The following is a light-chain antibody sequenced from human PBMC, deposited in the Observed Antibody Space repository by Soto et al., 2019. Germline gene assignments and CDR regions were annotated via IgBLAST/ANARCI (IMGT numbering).Light chain of an antibody. CDR2: KAS. Sequence: DIQMTQSPSTLSASVGDRVTITCRASQSISSWLAWYQQKPGKAPKLLIYKASSLESGVPSRFSGSGSGTEFTLTISSLQPDDFATYYCQQYISYPYTFGQGTKLEIK. CDR3: QQYISYPYT. J-gene: IGKJ2*01. CDR1: QSISSW. V-gene: IGKV1-5*03.